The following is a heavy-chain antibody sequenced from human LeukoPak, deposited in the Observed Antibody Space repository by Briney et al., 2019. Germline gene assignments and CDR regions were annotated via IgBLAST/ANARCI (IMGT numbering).Heavy chain of an antibody. CDR3: ARGGSTYYYDSSVDY. J-gene: IGHJ4*02. D-gene: IGHD3-22*01. V-gene: IGHV3-23*01. Sequence: GGSLRLSCAASGFTFSSCALSWVRQAPGKGLDWVSSISGSGDSTYYADSVKGRFTISRDNSKNTLYLQMNSLRAEDTAIYYCARGGSTYYYDSSVDYWGQGTLVTVSS. CDR2: ISGSGDST. CDR1: GFTFSSCA.